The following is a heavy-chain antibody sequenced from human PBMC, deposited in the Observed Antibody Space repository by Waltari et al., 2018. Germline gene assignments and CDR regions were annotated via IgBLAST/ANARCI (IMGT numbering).Heavy chain of an antibody. CDR2: VYHTGST. CDR3: ARLPAFGVVIP. J-gene: IGHJ5*02. D-gene: IGHD3-3*01. V-gene: IGHV4-4*02. Sequence: QVRLQESGPGLVKPSGTLSLTCTVSDGSVSTTNWWSWVRQPPGKGLQWIAEVYHTGSTYFNPSLESRVTISLDKSKNQVFLKLSSVTAADTAVYYCARLPAFGVVIPWGQETLVTVSS. CDR1: DGSVSTTNW.